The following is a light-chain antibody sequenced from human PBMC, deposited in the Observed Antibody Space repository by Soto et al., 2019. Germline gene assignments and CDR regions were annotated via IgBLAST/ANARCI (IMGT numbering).Light chain of an antibody. V-gene: IGLV7-46*01. J-gene: IGLJ2*01. CDR2: HPS. Sequence: AVVTQAPSLTVSPGDTVTLTRGSSTGAVTSCHYSYWFQQKPGRAPRTLIYHPSKKHSWTPARLSGSLFGGKAALTLSGAQPEDEADYYCLLFHSGPGVFRVGTQVTVL. CDR1: TGAVTSCHY. CDR3: LLFHSGPGV.